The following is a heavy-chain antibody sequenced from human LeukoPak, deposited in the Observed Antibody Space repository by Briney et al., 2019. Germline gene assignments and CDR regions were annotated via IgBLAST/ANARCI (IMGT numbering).Heavy chain of an antibody. CDR1: GFTFSSYW. V-gene: IGHV3-74*01. Sequence: PGGSLRLSCAASGFTFSSYWMHWVRQAPGKGLVWVSRINRDGSSTCYADSVKGRFTISRDNAKNTLYLQMNSLGAEDTAVYYCARDLVGIAVAGTNYMDVWGKGTTVTISS. CDR3: ARDLVGIAVAGTNYMDV. CDR2: INRDGSST. J-gene: IGHJ6*03. D-gene: IGHD6-19*01.